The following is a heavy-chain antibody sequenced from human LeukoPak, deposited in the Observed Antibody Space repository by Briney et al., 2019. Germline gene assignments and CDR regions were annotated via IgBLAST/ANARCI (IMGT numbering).Heavy chain of an antibody. D-gene: IGHD1-26*01. CDR2: ISSSSSYI. CDR1: GFTFSSYS. V-gene: IGHV3-21*01. CDR3: AREDGSFYYFDY. Sequence: GGSLRLSCAASGFTFSSYSMNWVRQAPGKGLEWVSSISSSSSYIYYADSVKGRFTISRDNAKNSLYLQMNSLRAEDTAVYYCAREDGSFYYFDYWGQGTLVTVSP. J-gene: IGHJ4*02.